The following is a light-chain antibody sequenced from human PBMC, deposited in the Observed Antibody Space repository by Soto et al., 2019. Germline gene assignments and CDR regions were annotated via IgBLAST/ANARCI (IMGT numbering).Light chain of an antibody. Sequence: ILMTQSPATLSVSPGERATLSCRASQSISNNLAWYQQKPGQAPRLLIYDASTRATGIPARFSGSGSGAEFTLTISGLQSEGFGVYCCQQYNNWPPWTFGQGTKVEIK. J-gene: IGKJ1*01. CDR2: DAS. CDR1: QSISNN. CDR3: QQYNNWPPWT. V-gene: IGKV3-15*01.